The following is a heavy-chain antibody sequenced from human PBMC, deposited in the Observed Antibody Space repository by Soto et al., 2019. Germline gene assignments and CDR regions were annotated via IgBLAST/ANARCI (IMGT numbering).Heavy chain of an antibody. V-gene: IGHV4-59*02. D-gene: IGHD3-10*01. CDR1: GGSVTSYY. CDR2: IYHSGST. J-gene: IGHJ6*02. Sequence: PSETLSLTCTVSGGSVTSYYWSWIRQPPGKGLEWIGQIYHSGSTNYNPSLTTRVTISVDKSKNQFSLKLSSVTAADTAVYYCARDRVTMVRGVIRYYGMDVWGQGTTVTVSS. CDR3: ARDRVTMVRGVIRYYGMDV.